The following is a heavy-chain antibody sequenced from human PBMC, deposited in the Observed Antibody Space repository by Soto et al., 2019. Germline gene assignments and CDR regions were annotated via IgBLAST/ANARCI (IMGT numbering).Heavy chain of an antibody. V-gene: IGHV4-39*01. CDR2: IYYSGST. CDR1: GGSISTSGYF. J-gene: IGHJ5*02. Sequence: QLQLQESGPGLVKPSETLSLTCTVSGGSISTSGYFWGWIRQPPGKGLEWIGTIYYSGSTYYNPSLESRVTISVDTSKNQFSLKLSSVTAADTAVYYCATSNWFDPWGQGTLVTVSS. D-gene: IGHD4-4*01. CDR3: ATSNWFDP.